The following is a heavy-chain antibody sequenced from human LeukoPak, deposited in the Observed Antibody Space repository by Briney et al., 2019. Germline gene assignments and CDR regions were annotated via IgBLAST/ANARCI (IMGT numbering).Heavy chain of an antibody. V-gene: IGHV3-48*01. D-gene: IGHD5-12*01. CDR2: IRSSSET. CDR1: EFTFSSYS. Sequence: PGGSLRLSCAASEFTFSSYSMNWVRQAPGKGLEWVSHIRSSSETFYADSVKGRFTISRDNARNSLYLQMNNLRGEDTAIYYCARDAGNSGYGCDLWGQGTLVTVSS. CDR3: ARDAGNSGYGCDL. J-gene: IGHJ5*02.